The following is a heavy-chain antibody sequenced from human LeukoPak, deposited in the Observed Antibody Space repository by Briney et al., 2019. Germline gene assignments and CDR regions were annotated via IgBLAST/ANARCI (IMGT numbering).Heavy chain of an antibody. V-gene: IGHV3-23*01. CDR2: ISGSGGST. J-gene: IGHJ6*03. CDR1: GFTFSSYA. D-gene: IGHD3-3*02. CDR3: ANPFSTPRSNYYIDV. Sequence: PGGSLRLSCAASGFTFSSYAMSWVRQAPGKGLEWVSAISGSGGSTYYADSVKGRFTIYRDNSKNTLYLQMNSLRAEDTAVYYCANPFSTPRSNYYIDVWGKGTTVTVSS.